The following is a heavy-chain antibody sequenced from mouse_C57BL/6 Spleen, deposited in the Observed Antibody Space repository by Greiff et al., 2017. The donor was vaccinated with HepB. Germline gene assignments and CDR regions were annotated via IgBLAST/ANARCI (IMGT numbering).Heavy chain of an antibody. CDR1: GFNIKDYY. CDR2: IDPEDGET. Sequence: EVQLQQSGAELVKPGASVKLSCTASGFNIKDYYMHWVKQRTEQGLEWIGRIDPEDGETKYAPKFQGKATLTADTSSNTAYLQLSSLTSEDTAVYYCAFPFYYSKRDWYCDVWGTGTTVTVSS. CDR3: AFPFYYSKRDWYCDV. J-gene: IGHJ1*03. V-gene: IGHV14-2*01. D-gene: IGHD2-5*01.